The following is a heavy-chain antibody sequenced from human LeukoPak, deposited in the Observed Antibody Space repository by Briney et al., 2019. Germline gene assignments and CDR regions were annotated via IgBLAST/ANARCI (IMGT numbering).Heavy chain of an antibody. CDR3: ARQGDGRRGACNYCYYMDV. D-gene: IGHD2-21*02. CDR1: GYTFTDYY. Sequence: GASVKVSCKASGYTFTDYYLHWVRQAPGQGLQWVGRINPDSGGTNYAQNFQGRVTLTRDTSISTAYMELSSLRSDDTAVYYCARQGDGRRGACNYCYYMDVWGKGPRSPSP. CDR2: INPDSGGT. V-gene: IGHV1-2*06. J-gene: IGHJ6*03.